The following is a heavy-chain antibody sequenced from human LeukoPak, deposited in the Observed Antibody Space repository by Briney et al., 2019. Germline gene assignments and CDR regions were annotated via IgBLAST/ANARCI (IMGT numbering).Heavy chain of an antibody. CDR3: ARGVRVGATEYYFDY. CDR2: INHSGST. CDR1: GGPFSGYY. Sequence: PSETLSPTCAVYGGPFSGYYWSWIRQPPGKGLEWIGEINHSGSTNYNPPLKSRVTISVDTSKNQFSLKLSSVTAADTAVYYCARGVRVGATEYYFDYWGQGTLVTVSS. V-gene: IGHV4-34*01. D-gene: IGHD1-26*01. J-gene: IGHJ4*02.